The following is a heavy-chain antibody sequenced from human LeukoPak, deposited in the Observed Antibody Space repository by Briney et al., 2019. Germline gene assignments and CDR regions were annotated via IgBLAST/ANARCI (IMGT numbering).Heavy chain of an antibody. J-gene: IGHJ4*02. D-gene: IGHD1-1*01. V-gene: IGHV3-23*01. CDR2: ISNSGDAT. CDR1: GFIFSNYA. Sequence: GGSLRLSCAGSGFIFSNYAMSWVRQAPGQGLEWVSTISNSGDATFYADAVKGRFTISRDNSENTLYLQMYSLRAEDTAIYYCAKAPPYTKYFDYWGQGTLLTVSS. CDR3: AKAPPYTKYFDY.